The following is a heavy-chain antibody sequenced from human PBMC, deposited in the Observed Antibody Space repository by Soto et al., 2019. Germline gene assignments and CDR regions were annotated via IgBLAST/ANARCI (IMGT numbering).Heavy chain of an antibody. CDR3: AREEED. CDR1: GFTFSSYA. Sequence: GGSLRLSCAASGFTFSSYAMHWVRQAPGKGLEWVAVISYDGSNKYYADSVKGRFTISRDNSKNTLYLQMNSLRAEDTAVYYCAREEEDWGQGTLVTVSS. J-gene: IGHJ4*02. CDR2: ISYDGSNK. V-gene: IGHV3-30-3*01.